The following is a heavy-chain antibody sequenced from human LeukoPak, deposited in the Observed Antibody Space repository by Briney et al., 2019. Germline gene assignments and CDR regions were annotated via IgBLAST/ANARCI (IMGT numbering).Heavy chain of an antibody. J-gene: IGHJ4*02. D-gene: IGHD3-22*01. Sequence: GGSLRLSCAASGFTFSSYAMSWVRQAPGKGLEWVSAISGSGGSTYYADSVKGRFIISRDNSKNTLYLQMNSLRAEDTAVYYCAKDDNYYDSSGYYRVWGQGTLVTVSS. V-gene: IGHV3-23*01. CDR1: GFTFSSYA. CDR3: AKDDNYYDSSGYYRV. CDR2: ISGSGGST.